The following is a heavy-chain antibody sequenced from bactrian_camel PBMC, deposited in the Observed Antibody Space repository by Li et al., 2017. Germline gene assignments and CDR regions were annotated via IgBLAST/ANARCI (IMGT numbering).Heavy chain of an antibody. D-gene: IGHD2*01. V-gene: IGHV3S53*01. CDR2: IDVDGST. CDR1: GYSGRAFC. J-gene: IGHJ4*01. Sequence: HVQLVESGGGSVQAGGSLRLSCTASGYSGRAFCMGWFRQVPGKEREGVAHIDVDGSTTYADSVKGRFTISRDNAKSTLFLQMDSLKPDDTGVYYCAADFGPYCSGSYLARRANFEGQGTQVTVS.